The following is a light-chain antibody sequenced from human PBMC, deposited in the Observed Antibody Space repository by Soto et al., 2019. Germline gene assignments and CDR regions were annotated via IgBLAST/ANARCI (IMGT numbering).Light chain of an antibody. J-gene: IGKJ4*01. CDR1: QTVGRNF. CDR2: GAS. CDR3: QEYASAPLT. Sequence: EIVLTQSPGTLSLSPGDRATLSCRASQTVGRNFLAWYQQKPGQAPRLLIHGASSRATGVPDRFSGSASGKDFILTISRLEPEDFAVYYCQEYASAPLTCGGGTKVEIK. V-gene: IGKV3-20*01.